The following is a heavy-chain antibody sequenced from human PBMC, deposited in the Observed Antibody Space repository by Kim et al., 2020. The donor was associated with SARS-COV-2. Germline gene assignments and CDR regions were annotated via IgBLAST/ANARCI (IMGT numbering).Heavy chain of an antibody. J-gene: IGHJ6*04. V-gene: IGHV3-30*18. CDR3: AKDIEGIAMIVVVIPYYYNGMHV. CDR2: ISYDGSNK. CDR1: GFTFSSYG. D-gene: IGHD3-22*01. Sequence: GGSLRLSCAASGFTFSSYGMHWVRQAPGKGLEWVAAISYDGSNKYYADSVKGRFTISRDNSKNTLYLHMNSLRAEDTAVYYCAKDIEGIAMIVVVIPYYYNGMHVCGAGHTVTVSS.